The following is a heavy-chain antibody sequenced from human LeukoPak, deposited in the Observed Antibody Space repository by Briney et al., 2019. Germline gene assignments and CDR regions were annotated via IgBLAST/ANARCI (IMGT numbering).Heavy chain of an antibody. CDR1: GGSFSGYY. J-gene: IGHJ6*02. Sequence: SETLSLTCAVYGGSFSGYYWSWIRQPPGKGLEWIGYMYYSGGTNYNPSLKSRVIILVDTSKKQLSLKLSSVTAADTAVYYCARHMCSSSTSCYANYYYYGMDVWGQGTTVTVSS. V-gene: IGHV4-59*08. CDR3: ARHMCSSSTSCYANYYYYGMDV. D-gene: IGHD2-2*01. CDR2: MYYSGGT.